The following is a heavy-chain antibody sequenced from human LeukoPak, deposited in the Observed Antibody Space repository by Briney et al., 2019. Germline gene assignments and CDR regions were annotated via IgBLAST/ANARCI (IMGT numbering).Heavy chain of an antibody. CDR3: ARERNYGDPFDY. CDR2: IKQDGSNK. CDR1: GFTFSSYW. V-gene: IGHV3-7*01. D-gene: IGHD4-17*01. Sequence: GGSLRLSCAASGFTFSSYWMSWVRQAPGKGLEWVANIKQDGSNKYYADSVKGRFTISRDNSKNTLYLQMYSLRAEDTAVYYCARERNYGDPFDYWGQGTLVTVSS. J-gene: IGHJ4*02.